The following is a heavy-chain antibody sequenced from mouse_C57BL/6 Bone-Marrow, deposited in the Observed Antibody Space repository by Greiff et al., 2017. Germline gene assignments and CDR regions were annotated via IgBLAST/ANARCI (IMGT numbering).Heavy chain of an antibody. D-gene: IGHD1-1*01. CDR1: GYSITSGYD. CDR2: ISYSGST. J-gene: IGHJ3*01. Sequence: EVKLMESGPGMVKPSQSLSLTCTVTGYSITSGYDWHWIRHFPGNKLEWMGYISYSGSTNYNPSLKSRISITHDTSKNHFFLKLNSVTTEDTATYYCARGGYGTPFAYWGQGTLVTVSA. CDR3: ARGGYGTPFAY. V-gene: IGHV3-1*01.